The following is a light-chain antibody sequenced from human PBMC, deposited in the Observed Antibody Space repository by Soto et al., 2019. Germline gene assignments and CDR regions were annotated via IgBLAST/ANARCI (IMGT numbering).Light chain of an antibody. Sequence: QSALTQPPSVSGSPGQSVTISCAGTSSDFSTYNCVSWYQRPPGTGPKLIIYEVNNRPSGVPDRFSGSKSGNTASLTISGLQAEDDAEYYCSSYTSSSTVIFGGGTKVTVL. CDR2: EVN. CDR1: SSDFSTYNC. J-gene: IGLJ2*01. CDR3: SSYTSSSTVI. V-gene: IGLV2-18*02.